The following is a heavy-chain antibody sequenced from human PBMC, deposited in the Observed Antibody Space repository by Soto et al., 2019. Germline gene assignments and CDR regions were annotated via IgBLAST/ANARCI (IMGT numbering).Heavy chain of an antibody. CDR1: GFTFSSYA. CDR2: ISGSGGST. D-gene: IGHD3-22*01. Sequence: EVQLLESGGGLVQPGGSLRLSCAASGFTFSSYAMSWVRQAPGKGLEWVSAISGSGGSTYYADSVKGRFTISRDNSKNTLYLQMNSLRAEDTAVYYCAEDSSHSAPGYYYSLFDYWGQGTLVTVSS. J-gene: IGHJ4*02. V-gene: IGHV3-23*01. CDR3: AEDSSHSAPGYYYSLFDY.